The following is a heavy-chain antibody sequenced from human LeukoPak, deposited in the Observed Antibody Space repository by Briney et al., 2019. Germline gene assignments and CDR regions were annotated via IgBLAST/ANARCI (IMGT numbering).Heavy chain of an antibody. CDR2: ISGDSNSI. CDR3: ARDHGSF. D-gene: IGHD6-6*01. CDR1: GFTFRSYS. V-gene: IGHV3-48*01. Sequence: GGSLRLSCAASGFTFRSYSMNWVRQAPGKGLDWVSYISGDSNSIYYADSVRGRFTISRDNAKNSLFLQMNSLRAEDTAVYYCARDHGSFWGQGTLVTVSS. J-gene: IGHJ4*02.